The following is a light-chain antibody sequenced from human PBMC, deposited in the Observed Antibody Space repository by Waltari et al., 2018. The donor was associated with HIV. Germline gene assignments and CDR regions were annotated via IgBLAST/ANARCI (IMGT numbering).Light chain of an antibody. CDR3: QQRSNWPPLT. CDR1: QSVSNY. V-gene: IGKV3-11*01. J-gene: IGKJ4*01. CDR2: DAS. Sequence: IVLTQSPATLSLSPAERATLSCRASQSVSNYLAWYQQKPGQPPRLLIYDASNRATGIPARFSGSGSGTDFTLTISSLEPEDSAVYYCQQRSNWPPLTFGGGTKVEI.